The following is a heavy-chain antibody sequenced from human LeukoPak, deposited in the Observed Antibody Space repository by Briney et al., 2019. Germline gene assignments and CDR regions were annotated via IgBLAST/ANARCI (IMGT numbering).Heavy chain of an antibody. D-gene: IGHD6-13*01. CDR2: ISSSGSYI. CDR1: GFTFSPYW. CDR3: AREDASSLDY. Sequence: GGSLRLSCAASGFTFSPYWMSWVRQAPGKGLEWVSSISSSGSYIYYADSLKGRFAISRDNAKNSLYLQMNNLRAEDTAVYYCAREDASSLDYWGQGILVTVSS. J-gene: IGHJ4*02. V-gene: IGHV3-21*06.